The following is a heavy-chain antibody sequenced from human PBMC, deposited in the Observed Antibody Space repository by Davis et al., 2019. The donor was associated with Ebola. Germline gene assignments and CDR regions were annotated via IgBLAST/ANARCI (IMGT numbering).Heavy chain of an antibody. CDR1: GFTFSSYG. V-gene: IGHV3-33*06. CDR3: AKKYKTSDLGYCSSTSCPWAFDI. CDR2: IWYDGSNK. D-gene: IGHD2-2*01. Sequence: GESLKISCAASGFTFSSYGMHWVRQAPGKGLEWVAVIWYDGSNKYYADSVKGRFTISRDNSKNTLYLQMNSLRAEDTAVYYCAKKYKTSDLGYCSSTSCPWAFDIWGQGTMVTVSS. J-gene: IGHJ3*02.